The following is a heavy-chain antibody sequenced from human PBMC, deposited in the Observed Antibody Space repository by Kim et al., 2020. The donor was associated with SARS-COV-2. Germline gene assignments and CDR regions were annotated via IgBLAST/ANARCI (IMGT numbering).Heavy chain of an antibody. J-gene: IGHJ4*02. CDR1: GFTFSSYA. V-gene: IGHV3-23*01. Sequence: GGSLRLSCAASGFTFSSYAMSWVRQAPGKGLEWLSAISGSGGSTYYADSVKGRFTISRDNSKNTLYLQMNSLRAEDTAVYYCAKDPRIWLDYYFDYWGQGTLVTVSS. CDR2: ISGSGGST. D-gene: IGHD3-9*01. CDR3: AKDPRIWLDYYFDY.